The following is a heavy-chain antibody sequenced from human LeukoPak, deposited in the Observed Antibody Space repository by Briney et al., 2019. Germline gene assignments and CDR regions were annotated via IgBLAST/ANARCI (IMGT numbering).Heavy chain of an antibody. CDR2: ISDEGSNK. V-gene: IGHV3-30*18. D-gene: IGHD3-10*01. CDR1: GFTFSSYG. CDR3: AKPRFGDLSLSFFDY. J-gene: IGHJ4*02. Sequence: QPGRSLRLSCAASGFTFSSYGLHWVRHAPGKGLEWVAAISDEGSNKYYADSVKGRFTISRDNSKNTLHLQMNSLRTEDTAVYYCAKPRFGDLSLSFFDYWGQGTLVTVSS.